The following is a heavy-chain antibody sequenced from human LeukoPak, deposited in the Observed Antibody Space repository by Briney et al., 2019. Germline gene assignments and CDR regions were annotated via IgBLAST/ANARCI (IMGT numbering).Heavy chain of an antibody. CDR3: ARVGELLRVFEY. Sequence: SSVTVSCMASGGTFSSYAIRWVRQAPGKGREWMGRIIPILGIANYTQKFQGRVTITADKFTSTAYMEPSSLRSEDTALYYCARVGELLRVFEYWGQGALVTVSS. V-gene: IGHV1-69*04. J-gene: IGHJ4*02. CDR2: IIPILGIA. D-gene: IGHD1-26*01. CDR1: GGTFSSYA.